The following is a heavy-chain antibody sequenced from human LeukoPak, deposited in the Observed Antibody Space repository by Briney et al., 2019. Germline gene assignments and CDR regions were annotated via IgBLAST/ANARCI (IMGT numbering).Heavy chain of an antibody. J-gene: IGHJ4*02. V-gene: IGHV3-30*02. CDR1: GFTFSSYG. CDR2: IRYDGSNK. D-gene: IGHD4-11*01. Sequence: GGSLRLSCAASGFTFSSYGMHWVRQAPGKGLEWVAFIRYDGSNKYYADSVKGRFTISRDNSKNTLYLQMNSQRAEDTAVYYCATHLVTVTPPYFDYWGQGTLVTVSS. CDR3: ATHLVTVTPPYFDY.